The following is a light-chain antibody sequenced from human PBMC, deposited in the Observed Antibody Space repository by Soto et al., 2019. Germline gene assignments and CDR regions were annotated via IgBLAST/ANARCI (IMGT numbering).Light chain of an antibody. Sequence: EIVLTQSPGTLSVSPGARATLSCRASQSVSGDLAWYHHKPGQAPRLLIYDASTRALDTPARFAGSGAGTEFTLTISSLQSEDFAVYFCQQYNNWPITFGQGTRLEIK. CDR1: QSVSGD. CDR3: QQYNNWPIT. V-gene: IGKV3-15*01. CDR2: DAS. J-gene: IGKJ5*01.